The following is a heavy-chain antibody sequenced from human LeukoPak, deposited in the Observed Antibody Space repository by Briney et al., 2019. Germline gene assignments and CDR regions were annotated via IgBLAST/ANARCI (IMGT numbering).Heavy chain of an antibody. Sequence: PSETLSLTCAVYGGSFSGYYWSWIRQPPGKGLEWIGEINHSGSTNCNPSLKSRVTISVDTSKNQFSLKLSSVTAADTAVYYCARGRVVPAAISYYYYGMDVWGQGTTVTVSS. J-gene: IGHJ6*02. CDR2: INHSGST. CDR3: ARGRVVPAAISYYYYGMDV. D-gene: IGHD2-2*01. V-gene: IGHV4-34*01. CDR1: GGSFSGYY.